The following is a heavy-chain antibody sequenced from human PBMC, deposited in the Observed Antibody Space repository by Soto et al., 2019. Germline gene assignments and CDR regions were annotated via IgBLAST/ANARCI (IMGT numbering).Heavy chain of an antibody. CDR3: AREASLGVVKPELYYYMDV. D-gene: IGHD2-2*01. J-gene: IGHJ6*03. V-gene: IGHV3-33*01. CDR2: ISYDGSNT. Sequence: QVQLVESGGGVVQPGRSLRLSCAASGFTFSSYAMHWVRQAPGKGLEWVAIISYDGSNTYYADSVKGRFTISRDTSKNTLYLQMNSLRAEDTAVYYCAREASLGVVKPELYYYMDVWGKGTAVTVSS. CDR1: GFTFSSYA.